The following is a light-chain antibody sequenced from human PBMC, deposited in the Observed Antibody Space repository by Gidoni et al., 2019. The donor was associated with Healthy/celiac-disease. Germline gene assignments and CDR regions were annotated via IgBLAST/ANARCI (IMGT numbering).Light chain of an antibody. J-gene: IGKJ3*01. V-gene: IGKV1-33*01. CDR1: QDISNY. CDR2: DAS. Sequence: QSPSSLSASVGDRVTITCQASQDISNYLNWYQQKPGKAPKLLIYDASNLETGVPSRFSGSGSGTDFTFTISSLQPEDIATYYCQQYDNLLFTFGPGTKVDIK. CDR3: QQYDNLLFT.